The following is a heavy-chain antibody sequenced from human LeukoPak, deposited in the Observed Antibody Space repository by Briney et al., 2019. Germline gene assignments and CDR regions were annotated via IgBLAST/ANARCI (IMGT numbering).Heavy chain of an antibody. J-gene: IGHJ4*02. V-gene: IGHV4-59*01. CDR2: IYYSGST. D-gene: IGHD5-18*01. CDR1: GGSISNFY. Sequence: PSETLSLTCTVSGGSISNFYWSWIRQPPGEGLEWIGYIYYSGSTYYNPSLKSRVTISVDTSKNQFSLKLSSVTAADTAVYYCARGGPGYSYGYLGYWGQGTLVTVSS. CDR3: ARGGPGYSYGYLGY.